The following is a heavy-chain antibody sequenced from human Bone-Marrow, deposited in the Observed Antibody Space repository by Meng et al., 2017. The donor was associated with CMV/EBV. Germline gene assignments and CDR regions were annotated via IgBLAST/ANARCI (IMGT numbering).Heavy chain of an antibody. Sequence: SCKASGSNFSNHGISWVRQAPGQGLEWMGGIIPAFGKINYAQRFQGRVTFTTDESATTAYMELSSLRFDDTAIYYCARENPAAALNYWGQGTLVTVSS. CDR2: IIPAFGKI. D-gene: IGHD6-13*01. CDR1: GSNFSNHG. V-gene: IGHV1-69*05. CDR3: ARENPAAALNY. J-gene: IGHJ4*02.